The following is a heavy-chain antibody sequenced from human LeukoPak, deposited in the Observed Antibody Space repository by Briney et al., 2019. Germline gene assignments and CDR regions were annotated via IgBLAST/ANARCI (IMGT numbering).Heavy chain of an antibody. D-gene: IGHD6-6*01. CDR2: VNSDGSST. CDR1: GFTFSSYW. CDR3: ARDRRFRQLVGFLYYYYYMDV. Sequence: GGSLRLSCAASGFTFSSYWMHWVRQAPGKGLVWASRVNSDGSSTGYADSVKGRFTISRDNAKNTLYLQMNSLRAEDTAVYYCARDRRFRQLVGFLYYYYYMDVWGKGTTVTVSS. V-gene: IGHV3-74*01. J-gene: IGHJ6*03.